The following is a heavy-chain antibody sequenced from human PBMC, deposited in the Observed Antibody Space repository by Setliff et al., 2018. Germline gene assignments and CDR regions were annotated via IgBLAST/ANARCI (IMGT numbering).Heavy chain of an antibody. D-gene: IGHD2-8*01. V-gene: IGHV4-34*01. CDR1: GESFSNNY. CDR2: SNHSGNT. CDR3: ARDPGFHSGTWCLGD. Sequence: SETLSLTCSVYGESFSNNYWSWIRQPPGKGLEWIGESNHSGNTTNHPSLKSRLTMSVDTSKNQFSLKLTSVTAADTAVYYCARDPGFHSGTWCLGDWGQGTQVTVSS. J-gene: IGHJ4*02.